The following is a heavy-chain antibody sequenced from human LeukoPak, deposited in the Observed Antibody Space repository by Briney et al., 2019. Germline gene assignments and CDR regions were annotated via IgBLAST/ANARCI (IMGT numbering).Heavy chain of an antibody. D-gene: IGHD3-3*01. CDR2: ISGSGGST. V-gene: IGHV3-23*01. J-gene: IGHJ4*02. Sequence: PGRSLRLSCAASGFTFSSYAMSWVRQAPGKGLEWVSAISGSGGSTYYAGSVKGRFTISRDNSKNTLYLQMNSLRAEDTAVYYCAKDFWSGYYPNYWGQGTLVTVSS. CDR1: GFTFSSYA. CDR3: AKDFWSGYYPNY.